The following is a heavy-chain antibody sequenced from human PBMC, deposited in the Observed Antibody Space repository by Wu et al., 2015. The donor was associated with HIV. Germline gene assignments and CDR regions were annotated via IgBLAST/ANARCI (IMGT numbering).Heavy chain of an antibody. CDR1: GGTFSNYA. Sequence: QVQLVQSGAEVKKPGSSVRVSCKASGGTFSNYAFSWVRQAPGQRLEWMGGIIPIFGTANYAQRFQGRVTITADESTTTAYMELSSLRSEDTAIYYXARRPGSGWSPFDYWGQGTLVTVSS. D-gene: IGHD6-19*01. CDR2: IIPIFGTA. V-gene: IGHV1-69*12. J-gene: IGHJ4*02. CDR3: ARRPGSGWSPFDY.